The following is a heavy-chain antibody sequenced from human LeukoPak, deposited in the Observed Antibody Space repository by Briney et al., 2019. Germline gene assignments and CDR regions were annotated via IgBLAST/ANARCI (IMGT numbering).Heavy chain of an antibody. J-gene: IGHJ4*02. CDR2: ISGSGGST. V-gene: IGHV3-23*01. D-gene: IGHD1-20*01. CDR1: GFTFSSYA. CDR3: ALTGLAFDY. Sequence: GGSLRLSCAASGFTFSSYAMNWVRQAPGKGLEWVSVISGSGGSTYYADSVKGRFTISRDNSKNTLYLQMNSLRAEDTAVYYCALTGLAFDYWGQGTLVTVSS.